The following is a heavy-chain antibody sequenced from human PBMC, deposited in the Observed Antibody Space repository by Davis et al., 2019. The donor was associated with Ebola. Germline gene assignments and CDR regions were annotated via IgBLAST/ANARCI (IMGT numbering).Heavy chain of an antibody. Sequence: MPSETLSLTCAVSGDSFNDYYWVWIRQSPGKGLEWIGEITHNGYTNYKSSLKSRVTITVDTSKKNFSLTLSSLTAADTAVYYCARGPLRYSAGYAMDVWGQGTTVTVSA. D-gene: IGHD3-9*01. CDR1: GDSFNDYY. J-gene: IGHJ6*01. CDR2: ITHNGYT. V-gene: IGHV4-34*01. CDR3: ARGPLRYSAGYAMDV.